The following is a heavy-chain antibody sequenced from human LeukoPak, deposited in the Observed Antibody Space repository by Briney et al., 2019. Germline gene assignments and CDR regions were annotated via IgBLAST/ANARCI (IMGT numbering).Heavy chain of an antibody. D-gene: IGHD6-6*01. Sequence: PGGSLRLSCAASGFTFSSYAMSWVRQAPGKGLEWVSAISGSGGSTYYADSVKGRFTISRDNSKNTLYLQMNGLRAEDTAVYYCALGPSGSSSLFDYRGQGTLVTVSS. V-gene: IGHV3-23*01. CDR2: ISGSGGST. CDR1: GFTFSSYA. CDR3: ALGPSGSSSLFDY. J-gene: IGHJ4*02.